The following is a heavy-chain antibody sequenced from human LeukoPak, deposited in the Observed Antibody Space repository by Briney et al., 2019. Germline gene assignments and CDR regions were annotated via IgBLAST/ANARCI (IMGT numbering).Heavy chain of an antibody. J-gene: IGHJ6*02. V-gene: IGHV3-9*01. CDR2: ISWNCGSI. Sequence: PGRSLRLSCAASGFTFDDYAMHWVRQAPGKGLEWVSGISWNCGSIGYADSVKGRFTISRDNAKNSLYLQMNSLRAEDTALYYCAKDIRGGYSSSSFYLYYYYGMDVWGQGTTVTVSS. CDR1: GFTFDDYA. D-gene: IGHD6-6*01. CDR3: AKDIRGGYSSSSFYLYYYYGMDV.